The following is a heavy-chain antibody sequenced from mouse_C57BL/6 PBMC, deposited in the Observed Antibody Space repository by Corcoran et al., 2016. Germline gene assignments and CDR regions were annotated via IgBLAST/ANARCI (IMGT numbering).Heavy chain of an antibody. CDR1: GYSITSGYY. CDR3: ARDRGGYSFGY. V-gene: IGHV3-6*01. J-gene: IGHJ2*01. CDR2: ISYDGSN. D-gene: IGHD2-3*01. Sequence: DVQLQESGPGLVKPSQSLSLTCSVTGYSITSGYYWNWIRQFPGNKLEWMGYISYDGSNNYNPSLKNRISITRDTSKNQFFLKLNSVTTEDTATYYCARDRGGYSFGYWGQGTTLTVSS.